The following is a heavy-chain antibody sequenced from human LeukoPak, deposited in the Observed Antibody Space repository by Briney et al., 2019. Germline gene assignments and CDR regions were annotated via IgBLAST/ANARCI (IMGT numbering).Heavy chain of an antibody. CDR1: GFTFDDYA. J-gene: IGHJ4*02. Sequence: GGSLRLSCAASGFTFDDYAMHWVRQAPGKGLEWVSGISWNSGSIDYADSVKGRFTISRDNAKNSLYLQMNSLRAEDTAVYYCASTGSYYYDSSGYHYWGQGTLVTVSS. D-gene: IGHD3-22*01. CDR3: ASTGSYYYDSSGYHY. CDR2: ISWNSGSI. V-gene: IGHV3-9*01.